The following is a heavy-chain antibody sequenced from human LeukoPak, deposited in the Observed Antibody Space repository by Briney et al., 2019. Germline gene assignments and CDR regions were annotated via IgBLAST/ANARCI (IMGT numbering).Heavy chain of an antibody. CDR3: ARDGQYSSGWYKGGMDV. Sequence: GGSLRLSCAASGFTFNDYYMSWIRQVPGRGREWVSYILSRSSFTNYADSVKGRFTISRDNAKNSLYLQMNSLRAEDTAVYYCARDGQYSSGWYKGGMDVWGKGTTVTVSS. J-gene: IGHJ6*04. CDR1: GFTFNDYY. D-gene: IGHD6-19*01. CDR2: ILSRSSFT. V-gene: IGHV3-11*06.